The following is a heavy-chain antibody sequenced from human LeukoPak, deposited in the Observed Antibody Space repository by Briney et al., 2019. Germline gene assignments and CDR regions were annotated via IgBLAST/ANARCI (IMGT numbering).Heavy chain of an antibody. D-gene: IGHD3-10*01. CDR1: GFTFSNYE. CDR3: ARTSITMVRGVTPGANWFDP. J-gene: IGHJ5*02. V-gene: IGHV3-48*03. Sequence: GGSLRLSCAASGFTFSNYEMNWVRQAPGKGLEWVSYVSSSGSTIYYADSVKGRFTISRDNAKNSLYLQMNSLRDEDTAVYYCARTSITMVRGVTPGANWFDPWGQGTLVTVSS. CDR2: VSSSGSTI.